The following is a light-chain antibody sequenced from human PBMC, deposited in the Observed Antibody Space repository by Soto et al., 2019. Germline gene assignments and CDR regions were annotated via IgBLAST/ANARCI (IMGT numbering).Light chain of an antibody. CDR1: QSFSSSY. V-gene: IGKV3-20*01. Sequence: EIVLTQSPGTLSLSPGGRATLSYRASQSFSSSYLAWYQQKPGQAPRLLIYGASSRATGIPDRFSGSGSGTDFTLTISRLEPEDFAVYYCQQYGSSPYTFGQGTKLEIK. CDR2: GAS. CDR3: QQYGSSPYT. J-gene: IGKJ2*01.